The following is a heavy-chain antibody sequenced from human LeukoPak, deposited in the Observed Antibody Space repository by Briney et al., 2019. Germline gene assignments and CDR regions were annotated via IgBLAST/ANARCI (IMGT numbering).Heavy chain of an antibody. V-gene: IGHV4-4*07. CDR1: GGSISSYY. J-gene: IGHJ4*02. CDR3: ARGVLPSTLYYYGSGSYYSDY. Sequence: SETLSLTCTVSGGSISSYYWSWIRQPAGKGLEWIGRVHTSGSTNYNPSLKSRVTMSVDMAKNQFSLKLSSVTAADTAVYYCARGVLPSTLYYYGSGSYYSDYWGQGTLVTVSS. D-gene: IGHD3-10*01. CDR2: VHTSGST.